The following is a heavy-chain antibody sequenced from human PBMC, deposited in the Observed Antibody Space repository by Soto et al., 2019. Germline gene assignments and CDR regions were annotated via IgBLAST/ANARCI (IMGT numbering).Heavy chain of an antibody. CDR2: IIPIFGTA. V-gene: IGHV1-69*01. CDR1: GGTFSSYA. J-gene: IGHJ4*02. Sequence: QVQLVQSGAEVKKPGSSGKVSCKASGGTFSSYAISWVRQAPGQGLEWMGGIIPIFGTANYAQKFQGRVTITADESTRTAYMELSSLRSEDTAVYYCARDLGLERWLQSPFDYWGQGTLVTVSS. D-gene: IGHD5-12*01. CDR3: ARDLGLERWLQSPFDY.